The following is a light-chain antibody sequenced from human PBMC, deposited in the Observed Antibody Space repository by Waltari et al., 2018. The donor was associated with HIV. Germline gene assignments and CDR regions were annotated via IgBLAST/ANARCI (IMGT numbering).Light chain of an antibody. CDR2: EVN. J-gene: IGLJ2*01. Sequence: QSALTQPPSASGSPGQSVTISCTGTNSDIGGYNYVSWYQQHPGRAPTLIIYEVNKRPSGVPNRFFGSKSGNTASLTVSGLQTEDEADYYCSSYAGVNSFVLFGGGTKLTVL. CDR3: SSYAGVNSFVL. CDR1: NSDIGGYNY. V-gene: IGLV2-8*01.